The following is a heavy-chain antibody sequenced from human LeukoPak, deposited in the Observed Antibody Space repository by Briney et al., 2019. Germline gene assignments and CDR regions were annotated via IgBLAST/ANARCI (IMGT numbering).Heavy chain of an antibody. Sequence: SQTLSLTCTVSGGSISSGDYYWSWIRQPPGKGLEWIGYIYYSGSTYYNPSLKGRVTISVDASKNQFSLKLSSVTAADTAVYYCARVQSVVRGVIKKKYNWFDPWGQGTLVTVSS. J-gene: IGHJ5*02. D-gene: IGHD3-10*01. CDR3: ARVQSVVRGVIKKKYNWFDP. V-gene: IGHV4-30-4*01. CDR2: IYYSGST. CDR1: GGSISSGDYY.